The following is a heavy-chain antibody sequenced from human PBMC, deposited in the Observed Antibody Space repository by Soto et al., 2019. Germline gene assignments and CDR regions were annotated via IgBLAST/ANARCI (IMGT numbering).Heavy chain of an antibody. D-gene: IGHD2-2*01. J-gene: IGHJ6*02. CDR2: ISAYNGNT. Sequence: ASVKVSCKASGYTFTSYGISWVRQAPGQGLEWMGWISAYNGNTNYAQKLQGRVTMTTDTSTSTAYMELRSLRSDDTAVYYCARGGYCSSTSCIGYYYYGMDVWGQGTTVTVS. V-gene: IGHV1-18*01. CDR1: GYTFTSYG. CDR3: ARGGYCSSTSCIGYYYYGMDV.